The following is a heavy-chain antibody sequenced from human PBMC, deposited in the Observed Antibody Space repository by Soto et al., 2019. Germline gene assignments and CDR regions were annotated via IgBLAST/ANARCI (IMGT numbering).Heavy chain of an antibody. V-gene: IGHV3-74*01. CDR1: GFSFSTYW. CDR2: IENDGSGS. D-gene: IGHD3-10*01. J-gene: IGHJ6*02. CDR3: ASTITMVRGHGMDV. Sequence: EVQLVESGGGLVQPGGSLRLSCAASGFSFSTYWLHWVRQAPGKGLVWVSRIENDGSGSSYADIVQGRFTISRDNAKNTLYLQMNSLRAEDTAVYYCASTITMVRGHGMDVWGRGTTVTVSS.